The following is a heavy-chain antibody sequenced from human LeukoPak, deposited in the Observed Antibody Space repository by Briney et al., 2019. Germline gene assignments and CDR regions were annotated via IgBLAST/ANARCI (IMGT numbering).Heavy chain of an antibody. D-gene: IGHD3-10*01. Sequence: ASVKVSCKASGYTFTSYGISWVRQAPGQGLEWMGWISAYNGNTNYAQKLQGRVTMTTDTSTSTAYMELRSLRSDDTAVYYCARGVSCYGSGSYEDYWGQGTLVTVSS. V-gene: IGHV1-18*04. J-gene: IGHJ4*02. CDR2: ISAYNGNT. CDR1: GYTFTSYG. CDR3: ARGVSCYGSGSYEDY.